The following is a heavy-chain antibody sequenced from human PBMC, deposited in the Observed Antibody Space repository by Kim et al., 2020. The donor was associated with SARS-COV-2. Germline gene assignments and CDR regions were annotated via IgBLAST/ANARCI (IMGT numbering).Heavy chain of an antibody. D-gene: IGHD3-22*01. J-gene: IGHJ4*02. Sequence: GESLKISCKGSGYSFTSYWIGWVRQMPGKGLEWMGIIYPGDSDTRYSPSFQGQVTISADKSISTAYLQWSSLKASDTAMYYCARLPRSSGYYPYYFDYWGQGTLVTVSS. CDR3: ARLPRSSGYYPYYFDY. CDR1: GYSFTSYW. V-gene: IGHV5-51*01. CDR2: IYPGDSDT.